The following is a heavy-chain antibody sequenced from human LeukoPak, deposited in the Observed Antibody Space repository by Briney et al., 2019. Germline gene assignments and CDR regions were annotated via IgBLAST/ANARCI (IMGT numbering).Heavy chain of an antibody. CDR2: ISYDGSNK. CDR3: AKTPTIRFGVAMVRGLDYYYYYMDV. V-gene: IGHV3-30-3*01. Sequence: PGRSLRLSCAASGFTFSSYAMHWVRQAPGKGLEWVAVISYDGSNKYYADSVKGRFTISRDNSKNTLYLQMNSLRAEDTAVYYCAKTPTIRFGVAMVRGLDYYYYYMDVWGKGTTVTVSS. D-gene: IGHD3-10*01. J-gene: IGHJ6*03. CDR1: GFTFSSYA.